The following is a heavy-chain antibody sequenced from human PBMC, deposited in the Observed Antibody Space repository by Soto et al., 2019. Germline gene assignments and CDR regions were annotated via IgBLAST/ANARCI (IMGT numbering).Heavy chain of an antibody. J-gene: IGHJ5*02. Sequence: GSVKVSFKASGYPFTSYYMHLVRQAPGHGLEWMGIINPNGGSTSYAQKFHGRVTMTRDTSTSTVYMELSSLRSEDTAVYYCARVGGAEAGAAAGKVVGWFDPWGQGTMVTGSS. D-gene: IGHD6-13*01. CDR1: GYPFTSYY. V-gene: IGHV1-46*01. CDR3: ARVGGAEAGAAAGKVVGWFDP. CDR2: INPNGGST.